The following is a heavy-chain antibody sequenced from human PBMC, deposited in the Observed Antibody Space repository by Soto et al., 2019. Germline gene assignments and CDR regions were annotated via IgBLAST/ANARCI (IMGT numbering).Heavy chain of an antibody. CDR3: ETAVVDYRNYGYFEY. CDR2: ISYDGGNE. V-gene: IGHV3-30*03. CDR1: GFTFSSSG. J-gene: IGHJ4*02. D-gene: IGHD4-4*01. Sequence: QVQLVESGGGVVQPGRSLRLSCAASGFTFSSSGMNWVRQAPGKGLEWVAVISYDGGNEYYDDSVKGRFTISRDNSKNTLYLQMNSLRAEDTAVYYCETAVVDYRNYGYFEYWGQGTLVTVAS.